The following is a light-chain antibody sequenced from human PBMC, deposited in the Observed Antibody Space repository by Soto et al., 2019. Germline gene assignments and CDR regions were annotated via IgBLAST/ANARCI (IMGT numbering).Light chain of an antibody. CDR1: QHVTSTY. V-gene: IGKV3-15*01. CDR2: GAS. CDR3: QQYNNWPPIT. Sequence: EIVLTQSPGTLSLSPGEVATLSCGASQHVTSTYLAWYQQRPGQAPRLLIYGASTRATGIPARFSGSGSGTEFTLTISSLQSEDFAVYYCQQYNNWPPITFGQGTRLEI. J-gene: IGKJ5*01.